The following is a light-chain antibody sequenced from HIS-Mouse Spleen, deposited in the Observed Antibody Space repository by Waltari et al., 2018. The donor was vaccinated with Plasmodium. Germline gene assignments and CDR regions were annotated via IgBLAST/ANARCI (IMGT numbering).Light chain of an antibody. V-gene: IGKV3-20*01. J-gene: IGKJ4*01. CDR3: QQYGSSPLT. CDR1: QSVSSSY. CDR2: GAS. Sequence: EIVLTQSPGTLSLSPAERATLSCRASQSVSSSYLAWYQQKPGQAPRLLIYGASRRATGIPDRFSGSGSGTDFTLTISRLEPEDFAVYYCQQYGSSPLTFGGGTKVAIK.